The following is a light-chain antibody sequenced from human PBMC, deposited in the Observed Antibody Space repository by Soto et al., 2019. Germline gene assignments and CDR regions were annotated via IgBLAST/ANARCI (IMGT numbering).Light chain of an antibody. CDR3: QQYGSSSIT. CDR2: DAS. Sequence: EIVLTQSPGTLSLSPVERATLSCGASQSVSSSYLAWYQQKPGLAPRLLIYDASSRATGIPDRFSGSGSGTDFTLTISRLEPEDFAVYYCQQYGSSSITFGQGTRLEI. V-gene: IGKV3D-20*01. CDR1: QSVSSSY. J-gene: IGKJ5*01.